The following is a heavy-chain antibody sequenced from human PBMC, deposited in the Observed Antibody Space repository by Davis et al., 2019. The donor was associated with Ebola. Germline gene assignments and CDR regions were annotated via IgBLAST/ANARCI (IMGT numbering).Heavy chain of an antibody. J-gene: IGHJ4*02. CDR1: GGSISSGGYY. D-gene: IGHD4-17*01. CDR2: IYYSGST. CDR3: ARGTTVTTNFDY. V-gene: IGHV4-31*03. Sequence: SETLSLTCTVSGGSISSGGYYWSWIRQHPGKGLEWIGYIYYSGSTYYNPSLKSRVTISVDTSKNQFSLKLSSVTAADTAMYYCARGTTVTTNFDYWGQGTLVTVSS.